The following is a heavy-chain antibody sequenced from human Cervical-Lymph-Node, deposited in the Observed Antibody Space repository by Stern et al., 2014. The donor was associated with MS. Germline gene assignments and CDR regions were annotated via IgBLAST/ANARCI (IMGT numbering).Heavy chain of an antibody. CDR2: ISSGGST. V-gene: IGHV3-53*01. Sequence: EVQLVESGGGLIQPGGSLRLSCAASGFTVSSNYMSWVRQAPGKGLEWVSVISSGGSTYYADSVKGRFTISRDNAKNTLYLQMNSLRAEDTAVYYCARDKLYSSGWSPFDYWGQGTLVTVSS. CDR3: ARDKLYSSGWSPFDY. CDR1: GFTVSSNY. D-gene: IGHD6-19*01. J-gene: IGHJ4*02.